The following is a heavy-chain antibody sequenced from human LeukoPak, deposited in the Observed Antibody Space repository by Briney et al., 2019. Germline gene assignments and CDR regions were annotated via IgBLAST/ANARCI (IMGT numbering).Heavy chain of an antibody. CDR3: AKVAYCSGGSCYDY. Sequence: QTGGSLRLSCAASGFTFSSYGIHWVRQAPGKGLEWVAVISYDGSNKYYADSVKGRFTISRDNSKNTLYLQMNSLRAEDTAVYYCAKVAYCSGGSCYDYWGQGTLVTVSS. D-gene: IGHD2-15*01. CDR2: ISYDGSNK. V-gene: IGHV3-30*18. J-gene: IGHJ4*02. CDR1: GFTFSSYG.